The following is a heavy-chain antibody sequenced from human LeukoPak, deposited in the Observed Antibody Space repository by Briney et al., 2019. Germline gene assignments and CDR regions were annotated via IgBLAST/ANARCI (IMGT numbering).Heavy chain of an antibody. CDR3: ARHASVDGNWPRPLDY. V-gene: IGHV4-39*01. J-gene: IGHJ4*02. D-gene: IGHD6-19*01. Sequence: SETLSLTCTVSGGSISSSPYYWGWIRQPPGKGLEWIGNFYYSGSTYYNPSLKTRVTISVDTSKNQFSLKLTSVTAADTAVYYCARHASVDGNWPRPLDYWGQGSLVTVSS. CDR2: FYYSGST. CDR1: GGSISSSPYY.